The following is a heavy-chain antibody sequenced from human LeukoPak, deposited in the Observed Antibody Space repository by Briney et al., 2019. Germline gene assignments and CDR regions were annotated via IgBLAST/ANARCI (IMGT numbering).Heavy chain of an antibody. CDR1: GYTFTSYD. V-gene: IGHV1-69*13. J-gene: IGHJ4*02. CDR2: IIPIFGTA. CDR3: ARDEKGGYSYGYYY. D-gene: IGHD5-18*01. Sequence: SVKVSCKASGYTFTSYDISWVRQAPGQGLEWMGGIIPIFGTANYAQKFQGRVTITADESTSTAYMELSSLRSEDTAVYYCARDEKGGYSYGYYYWGQGTLVTVSS.